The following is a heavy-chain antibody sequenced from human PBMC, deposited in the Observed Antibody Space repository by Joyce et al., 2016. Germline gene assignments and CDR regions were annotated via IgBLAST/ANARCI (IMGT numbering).Heavy chain of an antibody. D-gene: IGHD1-1*01. CDR3: AREGPYNWNDYWFDP. J-gene: IGHJ5*02. V-gene: IGHV1-2*02. CDR1: GYNFIGYY. CDR2: INPKSGAT. Sequence: QEQLVQSGTEVKKPGASVKVSCKTSGYNFIGYYIHWVRKAPGQGLEWMGWINPKSGATNYAQKFQGRVTMTRDTSISTAYMELSRLRSDDTAVYYCAREGPYNWNDYWFDPWGQGTLVTVSS.